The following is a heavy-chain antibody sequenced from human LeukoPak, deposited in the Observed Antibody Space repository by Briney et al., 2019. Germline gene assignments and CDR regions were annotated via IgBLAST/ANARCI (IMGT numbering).Heavy chain of an antibody. CDR2: ISGSGGST. Sequence: PGGSLRLSCAASGFTFSGYSMTWVREAPGKGLEWVSAISGSGGSTYYADSVKGRFTISRDNSKNTLYLQMNSLRAEDTAVYYCAKDDYGDLGYWGQGTLVTVSS. D-gene: IGHD4-17*01. CDR1: GFTFSGYS. V-gene: IGHV3-23*01. CDR3: AKDDYGDLGY. J-gene: IGHJ4*02.